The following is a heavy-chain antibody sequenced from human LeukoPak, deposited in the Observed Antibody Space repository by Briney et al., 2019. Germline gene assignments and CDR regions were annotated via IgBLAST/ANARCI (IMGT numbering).Heavy chain of an antibody. D-gene: IGHD2-21*01. V-gene: IGHV4-39*01. CDR3: AREEASVGDY. Sequence: PSETLSLTCTVSGGSISSNSHYWAWIRQPPRKGLEWIGSIHYSGSTFYSPSLKSRVTISVDTSKNQFSLILTSVTASDTAVYYCAREEASVGDYWGQGILVTVSS. CDR2: IHYSGST. J-gene: IGHJ4*02. CDR1: GGSISSNSHY.